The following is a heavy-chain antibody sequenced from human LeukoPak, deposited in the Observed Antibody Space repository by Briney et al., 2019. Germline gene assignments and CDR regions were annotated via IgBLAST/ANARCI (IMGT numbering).Heavy chain of an antibody. Sequence: ASVKVSCKASGGTFSSYAISWVRQAPGQGLEWTGGIIPIFGTANYAQKFQGRVTITADESTSTAYMELSSLRSEDTAVYYCAIENYDFWSGHSADAFDIWGQGTMVTVSS. CDR2: IIPIFGTA. CDR3: AIENYDFWSGHSADAFDI. V-gene: IGHV1-69*13. J-gene: IGHJ3*02. CDR1: GGTFSSYA. D-gene: IGHD3-3*01.